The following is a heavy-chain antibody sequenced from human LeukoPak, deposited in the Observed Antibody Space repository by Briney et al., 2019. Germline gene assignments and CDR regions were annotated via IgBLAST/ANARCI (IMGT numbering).Heavy chain of an antibody. D-gene: IGHD6-19*01. Sequence: GGSLRLSCAASGFTFDDYGMSWVRQAPGKGLEWVSGTNWNGGSTGYADSVKGRFTISRDNAMNSLYLQMNSLRAEDTALYHCAREGLSGAFDIWGQGTMVTVSS. V-gene: IGHV3-20*01. J-gene: IGHJ3*02. CDR1: GFTFDDYG. CDR2: TNWNGGST. CDR3: AREGLSGAFDI.